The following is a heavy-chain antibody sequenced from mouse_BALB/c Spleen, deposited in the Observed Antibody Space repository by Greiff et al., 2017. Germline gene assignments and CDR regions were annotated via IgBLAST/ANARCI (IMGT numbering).Heavy chain of an antibody. J-gene: IGHJ1*01. V-gene: IGHV3-2*02. CDR2: ISYSGST. Sequence: EVQLQESGPGLVKPSQSLSLTCTVTGYSITSDYAWNWIRQFPGNKLEWMGYISYSGSTSYNPSLKSRISITRDTSKNQFFLQLNSVTTEDTATYYCARGGSLLSSPGGYFDVWGAGTTVTVSS. D-gene: IGHD2-10*01. CDR1: GYSITSDYA. CDR3: ARGGSLLSSPGGYFDV.